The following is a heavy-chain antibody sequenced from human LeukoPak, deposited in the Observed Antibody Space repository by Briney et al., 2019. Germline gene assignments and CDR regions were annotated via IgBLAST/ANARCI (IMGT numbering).Heavy chain of an antibody. Sequence: SETLSLTCTVSGGSISSSTYYWGWIRQPPGKGLEWIGSIYYSGSTYYNPSLKSRVTISVDTSKNQFSLKLGSVTAADTAVYYCASIPLEWLRYFDYWGQGTLVTVSS. CDR2: IYYSGST. CDR1: GGSISSSTYY. J-gene: IGHJ4*02. D-gene: IGHD3-3*01. CDR3: ASIPLEWLRYFDY. V-gene: IGHV4-39*01.